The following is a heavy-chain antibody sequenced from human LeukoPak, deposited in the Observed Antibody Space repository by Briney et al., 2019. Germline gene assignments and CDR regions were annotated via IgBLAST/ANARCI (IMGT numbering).Heavy chain of an antibody. Sequence: GRSLRLSCAASGFTFSSYAMHWVRQAPGKGLEWVADISYDGSNKYYADSVKGRFTISRDNSKNTLYPQMNSLRAEDTAVYYCAKKSYSSGWYLDYWGQGTLVTVSS. CDR1: GFTFSSYA. J-gene: IGHJ4*02. D-gene: IGHD6-19*01. V-gene: IGHV3-30-3*02. CDR2: ISYDGSNK. CDR3: AKKSYSSGWYLDY.